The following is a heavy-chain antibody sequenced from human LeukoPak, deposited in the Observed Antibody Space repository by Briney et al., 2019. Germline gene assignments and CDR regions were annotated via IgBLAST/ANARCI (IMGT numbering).Heavy chain of an antibody. J-gene: IGHJ6*02. Sequence: PGGSLRLSCAASGFTFSSYWMHWVRQAPGKGLVWVSRINSDGSSTSYADSVKGRFTISRDNAKNTLYLQMNSLRAEDTAVYYCARRKQLESAYYYYGMDVWGRGTTVTVSS. D-gene: IGHD6-6*01. V-gene: IGHV3-74*01. CDR2: INSDGSST. CDR1: GFTFSSYW. CDR3: ARRKQLESAYYYYGMDV.